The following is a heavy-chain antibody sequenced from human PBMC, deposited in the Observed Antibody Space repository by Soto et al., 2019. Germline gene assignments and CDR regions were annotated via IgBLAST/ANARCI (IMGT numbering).Heavy chain of an antibody. CDR2: IRSKANSYAT. V-gene: IGHV3-73*01. CDR3: FRENYFSYHGMDV. CDR1: GFSFIGST. Sequence: WGSLRLSCAGSGFSFIGSTICCVRHSSLKGLEWVGRIRSKANSYATAYAASVKGRFIISRDDSKTTAYLQMSSLKIEDTAVYYCFRENYFSYHGMDVWGQGTTVTVSS. J-gene: IGHJ6*02.